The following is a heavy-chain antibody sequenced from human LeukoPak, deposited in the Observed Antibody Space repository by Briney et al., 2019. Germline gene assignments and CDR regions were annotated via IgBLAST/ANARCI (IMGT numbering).Heavy chain of an antibody. CDR1: GGSISSSSYY. V-gene: IGHV4-39*07. Sequence: SETLSLTCTVSGGSISSSSYYWGWIRQPPGKGLEWIGNIYYSGSTNYNPSLKSRVTISVDTSKNQFSLKLSSVTAADTAVYYCARPRWLQFDYWGQGTLVTVSS. CDR2: IYYSGST. CDR3: ARPRWLQFDY. D-gene: IGHD5-24*01. J-gene: IGHJ4*02.